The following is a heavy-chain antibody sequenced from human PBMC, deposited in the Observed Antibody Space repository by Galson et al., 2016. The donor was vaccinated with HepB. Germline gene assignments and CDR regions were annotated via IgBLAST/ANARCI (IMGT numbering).Heavy chain of an antibody. V-gene: IGHV1-2*06. CDR2: INPHNGGT. CDR1: GFSFSERS. CDR3: ARDQEYNDFIYYGMDV. D-gene: IGHD1-1*01. Sequence: SVKVSCKASGFSFSERSVYWMRQAPGQGLQLMGRINPHNGGTNSAEKFEGRLTITRDTSITTVYMELSRLTSDDTAVYYCARDQEYNDFIYYGMDVWGQGTTVTVSS. J-gene: IGHJ6*02.